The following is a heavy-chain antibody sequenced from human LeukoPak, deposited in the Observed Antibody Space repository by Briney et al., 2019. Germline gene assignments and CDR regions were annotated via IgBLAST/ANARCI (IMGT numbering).Heavy chain of an antibody. J-gene: IGHJ3*02. D-gene: IGHD3-22*01. V-gene: IGHV5-51*01. CDR1: GYSFTSYW. CDR2: IYPGDSDT. Sequence: GESLKISCKGSGYSFTSYWIGWVRQMPGKGLEWMGIIYPGDSDTRYSPSFQGQVTISADKSISTAYLQWSSLKASDTAMYYCARGVHFPQYYYDSSGPLTDAFDIWGQGTMVTVSS. CDR3: ARGVHFPQYYYDSSGPLTDAFDI.